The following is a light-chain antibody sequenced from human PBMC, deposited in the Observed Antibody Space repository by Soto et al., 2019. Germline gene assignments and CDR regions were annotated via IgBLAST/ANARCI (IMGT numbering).Light chain of an antibody. J-gene: IGKJ5*01. CDR3: MQSTQLPPT. CDR2: EVS. CDR1: HSLLHITGETF. V-gene: IGKV2D-29*02. Sequence: DVVMTQTPLSLSVAPGQPSCISCNSSHSLLHITGETFLFCYLQKPGQSPQLLIYEVSTRVSGVPDRFSGSGSGTDFTLEISRVETDDVGIYYCMQSTQLPPTFGQGTRLEIK.